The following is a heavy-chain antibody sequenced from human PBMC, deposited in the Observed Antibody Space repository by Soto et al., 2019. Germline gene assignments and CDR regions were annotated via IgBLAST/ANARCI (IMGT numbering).Heavy chain of an antibody. V-gene: IGHV1-2*04. Sequence: ASVKVSCKASGYTFTGYYMHWVRQAPGQGLEWMGWINPNSGGTNYAQKFQGWVTMTRDTSISTAYMELSRLRSDDTAVYYCARGEDIVVVVAPKSPFDYWGQGTLVTVSS. CDR3: ARGEDIVVVVAPKSPFDY. CDR2: INPNSGGT. J-gene: IGHJ4*02. CDR1: GYTFTGYY. D-gene: IGHD2-15*01.